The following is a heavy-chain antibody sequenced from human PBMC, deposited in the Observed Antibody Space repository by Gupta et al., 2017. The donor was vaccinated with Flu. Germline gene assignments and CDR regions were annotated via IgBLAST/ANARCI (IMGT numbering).Heavy chain of an antibody. J-gene: IGHJ3*02. CDR1: GGTFNSYS. CDR3: ARKVRLRSWVGAFDI. Sequence: QVQLVQSGAEVKRPGSSVKVSCTASGGTFNSYSFNWVRQAPGQGPEWMGGIIPIFAKPNYAQKFQGRVRVTADKSTSTVYMELSSLSSEDTAVYYCARKVRLRSWVGAFDIWGQGTMVTVSS. D-gene: IGHD2-15*01. CDR2: IIPIFAKP. V-gene: IGHV1-69*06.